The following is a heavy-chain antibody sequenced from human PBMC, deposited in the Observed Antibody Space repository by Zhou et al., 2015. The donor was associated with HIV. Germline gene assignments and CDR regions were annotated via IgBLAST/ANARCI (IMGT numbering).Heavy chain of an antibody. D-gene: IGHD3-22*01. CDR2: IIPIFVTA. J-gene: IGHJ4*02. CDR1: GGTLISYA. CDR3: ASYYYDSGGPWDPHYFDY. V-gene: IGHV1-69*12. Sequence: QVQLVQSGAEVKKPGSSVKVSCRSSGGTLISYAISWVRQAPGQGLEWVGGIIPIFVTANYAQKFQVRVTITADESTSTAYMELSSLRSEDTAVYYCASYYYDSGGPWDPHYFDYWGQGTLVTVSS.